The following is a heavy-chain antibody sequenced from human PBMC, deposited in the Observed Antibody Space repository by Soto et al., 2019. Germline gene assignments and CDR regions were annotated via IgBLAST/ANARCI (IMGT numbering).Heavy chain of an antibody. D-gene: IGHD3-10*01. CDR3: ARGQQGIRLLWFGELPNYYGMDV. Sequence: ASVKVSCKASGYTFTSYDLNWVRQATGQGLEWMGWMNPNSGNTGYAQKFQGRVTMTRNTSISTAYMELSSLRSEDTAVYYCARGQQGIRLLWFGELPNYYGMDVWGQGTTVTV. J-gene: IGHJ6*02. CDR2: MNPNSGNT. CDR1: GYTFTSYD. V-gene: IGHV1-8*01.